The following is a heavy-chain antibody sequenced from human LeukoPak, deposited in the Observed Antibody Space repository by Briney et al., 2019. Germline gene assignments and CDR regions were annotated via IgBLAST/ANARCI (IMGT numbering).Heavy chain of an antibody. CDR3: ARGHRWIQLWVSDAFDI. D-gene: IGHD5-18*01. CDR2: MNPNSGNT. J-gene: IGHJ3*02. CDR1: GYTFTSYD. Sequence: GASVKVSCKASGYTFTSYDINWVRQATGQGLEWMGWMNPNSGNTGYAQKFQGRVTMTRNTSISTAYMELSSLRSEDTAVYYCARGHRWIQLWVSDAFDIWGQGTMVTVSS. V-gene: IGHV1-8*01.